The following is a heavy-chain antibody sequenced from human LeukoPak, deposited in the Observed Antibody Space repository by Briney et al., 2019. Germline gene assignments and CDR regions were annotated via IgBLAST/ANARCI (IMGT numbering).Heavy chain of an antibody. CDR3: ARWESLRGSRIFDI. CDR1: GGSISSYY. CDR2: IYYSGST. Sequence: GSLRLSCTVSGGSISSYYWSWIRQPPGKGLEWIGYIYYSGSTNYNPSLKSRVTISLDTSKNQFSLKLSSVTAADTAVYYCARWESLRGSRIFDIWGQGTMVTVSS. V-gene: IGHV4-59*01. J-gene: IGHJ3*02. D-gene: IGHD4-23*01.